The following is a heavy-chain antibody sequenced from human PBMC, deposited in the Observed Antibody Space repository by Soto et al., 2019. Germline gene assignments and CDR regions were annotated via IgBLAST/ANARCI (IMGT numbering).Heavy chain of an antibody. CDR1: GGSISSDTW. D-gene: IGHD7-27*01. Sequence: SETLSLTCTVSGGSISSDTWWTWVRQPPGKGLEWVGEVYHSGNTNYNPSLKSRLTILVDKSKNQFSLYLPMNSLRVEDTAVYFCARADWGSLHQWAQGTLVTVSS. J-gene: IGHJ4*02. CDR2: VYHSGNT. V-gene: IGHV4-4*02. CDR3: ARADWGSLHQ.